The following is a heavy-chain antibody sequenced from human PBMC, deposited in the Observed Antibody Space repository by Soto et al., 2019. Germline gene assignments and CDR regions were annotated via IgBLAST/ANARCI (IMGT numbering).Heavy chain of an antibody. V-gene: IGHV1-69*12. D-gene: IGHD5-12*01. CDR1: GGTFSTYA. Sequence: QVQLVQSGAEVKKPESSVKVSCKAPGGTFSTYAISWVRQAPGQGLEWMGGIIPMFGTANYAQRFQDRVTITADESTNTVXMXLXXXXXXXTXXXXXXXXXXXXLRRINNGYSGWGQGTLVTVSS. CDR3: XXXXXXXLRRINNGYSG. CDR2: IIPMFGTA. J-gene: IGHJ4*02.